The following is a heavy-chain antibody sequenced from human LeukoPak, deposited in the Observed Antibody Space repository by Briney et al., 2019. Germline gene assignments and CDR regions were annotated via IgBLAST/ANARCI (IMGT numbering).Heavy chain of an antibody. D-gene: IGHD1-26*01. CDR1: GYTFTTYY. CDR3: ATSETVGTTTGRRVLDY. V-gene: IGHV1-46*01. J-gene: IGHJ4*02. CDR2: INPSGGST. Sequence: ASVRVSCKASGYTFTTYYMHWVRQAPGQGLEWMGIINPSGGSTGYAQKFQGRVTMTRDTSTGTVYRELSSLRSEDTAVYYWATSETVGTTTGRRVLDYWGQGTLVTVSS.